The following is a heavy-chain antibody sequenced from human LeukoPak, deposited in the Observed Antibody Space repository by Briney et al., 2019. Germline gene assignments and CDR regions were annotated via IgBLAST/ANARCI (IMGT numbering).Heavy chain of an antibody. CDR2: ISGSGGST. CDR1: GFTFSSYA. Sequence: GGSLRLSCAASGFTFSSYAMSWVRQAPGKGLEWVSAISGSGGSTYYADSVKGRFTISRDNSKNTLYLQMNSLRAEDTVVYYCAKGGMVRGVIIRYYYGMDVWGQGTTVTVSS. V-gene: IGHV3-23*01. D-gene: IGHD3-10*01. CDR3: AKGGMVRGVIIRYYYGMDV. J-gene: IGHJ6*02.